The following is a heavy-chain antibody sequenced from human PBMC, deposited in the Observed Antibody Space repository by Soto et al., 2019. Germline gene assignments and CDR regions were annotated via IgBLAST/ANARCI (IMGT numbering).Heavy chain of an antibody. Sequence: QVQLVQSGAEVKEPGASVRVSCKASGYTFINYDISWVRQATGQGLEWMGWMNPGSGKTGYANKSQAKVTMTRDASTNTAHLELSSLTSEYRAGYYCARMASFGTLNWFDPWGQGTLVTVSS. V-gene: IGHV1-8*02. CDR3: ARMASFGTLNWFDP. CDR1: GYTFINYD. J-gene: IGHJ5*02. D-gene: IGHD3-16*01. CDR2: MNPGSGKT.